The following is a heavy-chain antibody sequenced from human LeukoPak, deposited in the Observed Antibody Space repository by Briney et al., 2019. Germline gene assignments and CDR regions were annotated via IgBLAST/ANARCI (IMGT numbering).Heavy chain of an antibody. CDR3: AAEGRPTVVTFRKGAIDH. CDR1: GFTFTSSA. V-gene: IGHV1-58*01. Sequence: GASVRVSCKASGFTFTSSAVQWVRQARGQRLEWIGWIVVGSGNTNYAQKFQERVTITRDMSTSTVYMELSSLRSEDTAVYYCAAEGRPTVVTFRKGAIDHWGQGTMVTVSS. CDR2: IVVGSGNT. D-gene: IGHD4-23*01. J-gene: IGHJ3*01.